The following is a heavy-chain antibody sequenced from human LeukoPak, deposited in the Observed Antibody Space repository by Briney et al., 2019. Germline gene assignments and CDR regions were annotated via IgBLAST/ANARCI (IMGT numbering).Heavy chain of an antibody. Sequence: GSSVKVSCKASGGTFSSYAISWVRQAPGQGLEWMGRIIPIFGTANYARKFQGRVTITTDESTSTAYMELSSLRSEDTAVYYCARDSLYGSGARTPDYWGQGTLVTVSS. D-gene: IGHD3-10*01. CDR3: ARDSLYGSGARTPDY. CDR1: GGTFSSYA. J-gene: IGHJ4*02. V-gene: IGHV1-69*05. CDR2: IIPIFGTA.